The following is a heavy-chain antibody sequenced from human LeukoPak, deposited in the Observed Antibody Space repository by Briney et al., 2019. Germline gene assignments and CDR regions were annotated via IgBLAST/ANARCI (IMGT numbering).Heavy chain of an antibody. CDR3: AKQARITIFGVVPYYMDV. V-gene: IGHV3-53*01. CDR1: GFTVSSNY. J-gene: IGHJ6*03. CDR2: IYSGGST. D-gene: IGHD3-3*01. Sequence: GGSLRLSCAASGFTVSSNYMSWVRQAPGKGLEWVSVIYSGGSTYYADSVKGRFTISRDNSKNTLYLQMNSLRAEDTAVYYCAKQARITIFGVVPYYMDVWGKGTTVTVSS.